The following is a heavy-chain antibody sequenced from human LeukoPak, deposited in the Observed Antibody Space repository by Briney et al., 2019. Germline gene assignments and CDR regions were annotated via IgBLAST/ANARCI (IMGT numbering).Heavy chain of an antibody. CDR2: IYYSGST. CDR1: GGSISSYY. Sequence: PSETLSPTCTVSGGSISSYYWSWIRQPPGKGLEWIGYIYYSGSTNYNPSLKSRVTISVDTSKNQFSLKLSSVTAADTAVYYCARDALFWSGYYTSAWRALDIWGQGTMVTVSS. D-gene: IGHD3-3*01. J-gene: IGHJ3*02. V-gene: IGHV4-59*01. CDR3: ARDALFWSGYYTSAWRALDI.